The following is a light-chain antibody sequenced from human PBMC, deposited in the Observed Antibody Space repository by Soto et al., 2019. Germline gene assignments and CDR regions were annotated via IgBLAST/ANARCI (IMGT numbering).Light chain of an antibody. CDR2: GAS. CDR3: QLYNNGHSWT. Sequence: EILMNQSPATLSETNRAGATLSCGASQSVSTKLAWYQQKPGQAPRLLIYGASTMATGIPARFSGSGSGTEFTLTISILKSEDFAVYYCQLYNNGHSWTFGHGTKVDIK. J-gene: IGKJ1*01. V-gene: IGKV3-15*01. CDR1: QSVSTK.